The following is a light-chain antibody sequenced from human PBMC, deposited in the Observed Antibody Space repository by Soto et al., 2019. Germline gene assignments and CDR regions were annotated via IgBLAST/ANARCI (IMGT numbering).Light chain of an antibody. CDR1: QTIYSW. Sequence: IQMTQSPSTLPASVGDRVTITYLDSQTIYSWLAEYQPRPGKALNLLIYKASSLESGVRSRVSGSGSGTEFTLTISSLQPDDFATYSRQQSYSTTWTFGQGTKVDNK. CDR2: KAS. J-gene: IGKJ1*01. V-gene: IGKV1-5*03. CDR3: QQSYSTTWT.